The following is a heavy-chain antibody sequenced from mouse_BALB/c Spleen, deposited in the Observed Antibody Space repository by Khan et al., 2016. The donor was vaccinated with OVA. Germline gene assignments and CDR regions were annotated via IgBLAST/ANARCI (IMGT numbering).Heavy chain of an antibody. J-gene: IGHJ3*01. CDR2: IDPFSGGT. CDR1: GYSFTTYY. D-gene: IGHD2-3*01. Sequence: VQLKQSGPELMKPGASVKISCKASGYSFTTYYIHWVIQSHGKSLEWIGFIDPFSGGTTYNQKFKGKATLTADKSSSTAYIHLSNLTSEDSAVYYCTRDGYFAWFTYWGQGTLVTVSA. CDR3: TRDGYFAWFTY. V-gene: IGHV1S135*01.